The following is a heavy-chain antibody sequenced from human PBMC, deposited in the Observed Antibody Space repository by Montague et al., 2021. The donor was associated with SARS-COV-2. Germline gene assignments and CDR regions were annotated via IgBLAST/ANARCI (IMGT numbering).Heavy chain of an antibody. D-gene: IGHD6-19*01. V-gene: IGHV3-33*05. CDR1: GFTFSGYG. J-gene: IGHJ4*02. CDR3: AREGQWPNGGFDY. CDR2: ISYDGSNK. Sequence: SLRLSCAASGFTFSGYGMHWVRQAPGKGLEWVAVISYDGSNKYYADSVKGRFTISRDNSKNTLYLQMNSLRAEDTAVYYCAREGQWPNGGFDYWGQGTLVTVSS.